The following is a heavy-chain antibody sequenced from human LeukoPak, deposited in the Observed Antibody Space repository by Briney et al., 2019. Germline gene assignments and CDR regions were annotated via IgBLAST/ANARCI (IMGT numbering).Heavy chain of an antibody. Sequence: SETLSLTCTVSGGSISSYYWSWIRQPPGKGLEWIGYIYYSGSTNYNPSLKSRVTFSVDTSKNQFSLKLTSVTAADTAVYYCARRGAAFGYFDLWGRGTLVTVSS. CDR3: ARRGAAFGYFDL. CDR2: IYYSGST. J-gene: IGHJ2*01. CDR1: GGSISSYY. V-gene: IGHV4-59*08. D-gene: IGHD1-26*01.